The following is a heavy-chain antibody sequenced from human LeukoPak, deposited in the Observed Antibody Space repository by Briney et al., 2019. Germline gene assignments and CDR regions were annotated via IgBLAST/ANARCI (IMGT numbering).Heavy chain of an antibody. J-gene: IGHJ4*02. Sequence: GASVKVSCRASGYTFNNHYMYWVRQAPGQGLEWMGVINPRGGSTSYAQKFQGRVTMTRDTSTRTVYMEVNSLRSEDTAVCYCARQGTYSSTIGMGYWGQGTLVTVSS. V-gene: IGHV1-46*02. D-gene: IGHD6-19*01. CDR2: INPRGGST. CDR1: GYTFNNHY. CDR3: ARQGTYSSTIGMGY.